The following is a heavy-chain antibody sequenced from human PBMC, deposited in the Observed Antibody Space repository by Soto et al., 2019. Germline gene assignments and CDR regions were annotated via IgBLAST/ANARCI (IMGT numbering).Heavy chain of an antibody. CDR1: GGSISSYY. CDR3: ARLVVRGYYYYYGMDV. Sequence: SETLSLTCTVSGGSISSYYWSWIRQPPGKGLEWIGYIYYSGSTNYNPSLKSRVTISVDTSKNQFSLKLSSVTAADTAVYYCARLVVRGYYYYYGMDVWGQGTTVTVSS. J-gene: IGHJ6*02. D-gene: IGHD3-10*01. CDR2: IYYSGST. V-gene: IGHV4-59*08.